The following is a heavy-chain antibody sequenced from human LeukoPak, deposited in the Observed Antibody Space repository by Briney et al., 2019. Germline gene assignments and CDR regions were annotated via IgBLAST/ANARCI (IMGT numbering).Heavy chain of an antibody. CDR2: IWYDGTNK. V-gene: IGHV3-33*01. CDR3: AREVGYGGRIDAFDI. Sequence: GGSLRLSCAASTFTFSSYGMHWVRQAPGKGLEWVAVIWYDGTNKYYADSVKGRFTISRDNSKRTLYLQMNSLRAEDAAVYYCAREVGYGGRIDAFDIWGQGTMVTVSS. J-gene: IGHJ3*02. D-gene: IGHD2-15*01. CDR1: TFTFSSYG.